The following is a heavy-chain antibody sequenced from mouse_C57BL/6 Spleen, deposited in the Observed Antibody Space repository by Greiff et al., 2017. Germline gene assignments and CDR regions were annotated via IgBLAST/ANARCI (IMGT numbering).Heavy chain of an antibody. CDR1: GYSITSDY. D-gene: IGHD1-1*02. Sequence: EVMLVESGPGLAKPSQTLSLTCSVTGYSITSDYWNWIRKFPGNKLEYMGYISYSGSTYYNPSLKSRISITRDTSKNQYYLQLNSVTTEDTATYYCARSQALYGSRYYFDYWGQGTTLTVSS. J-gene: IGHJ2*01. CDR3: ARSQALYGSRYYFDY. V-gene: IGHV3-8*01. CDR2: ISYSGST.